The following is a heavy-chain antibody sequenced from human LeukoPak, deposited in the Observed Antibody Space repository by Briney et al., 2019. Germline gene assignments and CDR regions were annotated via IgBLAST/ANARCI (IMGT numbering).Heavy chain of an antibody. Sequence: ASVKVSCKTSGYTFNIYYVQWVRQAPGQGLEWMGAIHPNDGGTTYAQKFQGRIIMTSDTSTSTIYMELSSLKSDDTAVYYCARGDIDHWGQGTLVTVSS. CDR1: GYTFNIYY. D-gene: IGHD2-15*01. J-gene: IGHJ5*02. V-gene: IGHV1-46*02. CDR3: ARGDIDH. CDR2: IHPNDGGT.